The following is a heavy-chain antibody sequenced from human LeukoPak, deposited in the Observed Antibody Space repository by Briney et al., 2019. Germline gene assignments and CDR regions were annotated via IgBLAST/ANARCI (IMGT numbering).Heavy chain of an antibody. D-gene: IGHD2-15*01. Sequence: PSETLSLTCIVSGGSISSSSYYWGWIRQPPGKGLEWIASIYHSGSTYYNPSLKSRVTISVDTSKNQFSLKLSSVTTADTAVYYCARALDIVVVVAATDNSWFDPWGQGTLVTVSS. V-gene: IGHV4-39*07. CDR2: IYHSGST. J-gene: IGHJ5*02. CDR1: GGSISSSSYY. CDR3: ARALDIVVVVAATDNSWFDP.